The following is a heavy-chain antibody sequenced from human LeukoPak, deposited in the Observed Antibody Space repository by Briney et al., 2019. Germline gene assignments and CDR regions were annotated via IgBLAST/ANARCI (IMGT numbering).Heavy chain of an antibody. CDR3: ARGWGWQRLHF. CDR1: GGSISSSSYY. J-gene: IGHJ4*02. Sequence: SETLSLTCTVSGGSISSSSYYWGWIRQPPGKGLEWIGSIYYSGSTYYNPSLKSRVTISVDTSKNQFSLKLNSVTAADTAVYYCARGWGWQRLHFWGQGTLVTVSS. D-gene: IGHD5-12*01. V-gene: IGHV4-39*07. CDR2: IYYSGST.